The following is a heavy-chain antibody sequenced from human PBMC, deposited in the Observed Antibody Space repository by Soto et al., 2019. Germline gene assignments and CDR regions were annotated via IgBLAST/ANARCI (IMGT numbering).Heavy chain of an antibody. CDR2: ISSSSFSI. V-gene: IGHV3-21*01. Sequence: PGGSLRLSCAASGFTFSSYSMNWVCQAPGKGLEWVSSISSSSFSINYADSVKGRFSISRDNAQNSLHLQMNNLRAEDTAVYYCARNESSNIYGMDVWGQGTTVTVSS. D-gene: IGHD6-6*01. CDR3: ARNESSNIYGMDV. J-gene: IGHJ6*02. CDR1: GFTFSSYS.